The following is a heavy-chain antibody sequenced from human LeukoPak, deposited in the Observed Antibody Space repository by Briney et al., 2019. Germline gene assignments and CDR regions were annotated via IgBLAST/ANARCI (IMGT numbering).Heavy chain of an antibody. J-gene: IGHJ5*02. CDR1: GGSISSYY. CDR3: AKCSRDRYIGWFDP. CDR2: ISYSGST. D-gene: IGHD5-24*01. Sequence: PSETLSLTCTVSGGSISSYYWSWTRQPPGKGLEWIGYISYSGSTNYNPSLKSRVTISVDTSKNQFSLNLSSVTAADTAVYYCAKCSRDRYIGWFDPWGRGTLVTVSS. V-gene: IGHV4-59*01.